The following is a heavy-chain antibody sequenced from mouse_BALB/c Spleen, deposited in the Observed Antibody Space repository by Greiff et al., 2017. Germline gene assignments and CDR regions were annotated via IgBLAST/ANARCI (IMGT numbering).Heavy chain of an antibody. CDR2: ISSGSSTI. Sequence: EVQRVESGGGLVQPGGSRKLSCAASGFTFSSFGMHWVRQAPEKGLEWVAYISSGSSTIYYADTVKGRFTISRDNPKNTLFLQMTSLRSEDTAMYYCARSYYGNYDYFDYWGQGTTLTVSS. CDR3: ARSYYGNYDYFDY. J-gene: IGHJ2*01. V-gene: IGHV5-17*02. CDR1: GFTFSSFG. D-gene: IGHD2-10*01.